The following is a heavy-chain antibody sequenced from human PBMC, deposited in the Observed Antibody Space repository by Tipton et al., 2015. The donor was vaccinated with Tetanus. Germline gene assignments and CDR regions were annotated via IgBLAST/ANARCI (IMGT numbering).Heavy chain of an antibody. CDR2: IYYSGNT. CDR3: ARDLRRYQQNNWFDP. Sequence: TLSLTCTVSGDSISFYYWSWIRQPPGKGLEWIGYIYYSGNTKYNPSLKSRVTMSVDTSKNQISLNLTSVTPADTAVYYCARDLRRYQQNNWFDPWGQGTLVTVSS. V-gene: IGHV4-59*01. J-gene: IGHJ5*02. D-gene: IGHD2-2*01. CDR1: GDSISFYY.